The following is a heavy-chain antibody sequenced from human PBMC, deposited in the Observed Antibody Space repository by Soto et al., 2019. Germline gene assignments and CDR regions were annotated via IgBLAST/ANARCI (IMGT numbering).Heavy chain of an antibody. CDR3: ARDVKYSSSSGGY. CDR1: GFTFSSYG. V-gene: IGHV3-33*01. Sequence: GGSLRLSCAASGFTFSSYGMHWVRQAPGKGLEWVAVIWYDGSNKYYADSVKGRFTISRDNSKNTLYLQMNSLRAEDTAVYYCARDVKYSSSSGGYWGQGTLVTVSS. J-gene: IGHJ4*02. CDR2: IWYDGSNK. D-gene: IGHD6-6*01.